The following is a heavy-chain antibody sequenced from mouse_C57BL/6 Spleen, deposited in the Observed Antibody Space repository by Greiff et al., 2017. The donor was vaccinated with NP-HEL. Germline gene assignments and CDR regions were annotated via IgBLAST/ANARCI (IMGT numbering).Heavy chain of an antibody. Sequence: ESGPGLVKPSQSLSLTCSVTGYSITSGYYWNWIRQFPGNKLEWMGYISYDGSNNYNPSLKNRISITRDTSKNQFFLKLNSVTTEDTATYYCARVDYYGPFAYWGQGTLVTVSA. CDR3: ARVDYYGPFAY. D-gene: IGHD1-2*01. J-gene: IGHJ3*01. V-gene: IGHV3-6*01. CDR2: ISYDGSN. CDR1: GYSITSGYY.